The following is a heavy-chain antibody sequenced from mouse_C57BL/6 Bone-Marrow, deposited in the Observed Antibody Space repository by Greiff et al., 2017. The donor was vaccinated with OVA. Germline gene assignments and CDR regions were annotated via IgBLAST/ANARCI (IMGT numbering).Heavy chain of an antibody. CDR2: IYPGDGDT. Sequence: VKVVESGPELVKPGASVKISCKASGYAFSSSWMNWVKQRPGKGLEWIGRIYPGDGDTNYNGKFKGKATLTADKSSSTAYMQLSSLTSEDSAVYFCAREILRGFAYWGQGTLVTVSA. J-gene: IGHJ3*01. CDR1: GYAFSSSW. V-gene: IGHV1-82*01. D-gene: IGHD3-1*01. CDR3: AREILRGFAY.